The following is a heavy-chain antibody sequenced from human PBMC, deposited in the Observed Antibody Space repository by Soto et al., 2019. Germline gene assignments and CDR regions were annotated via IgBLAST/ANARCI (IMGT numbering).Heavy chain of an antibody. V-gene: IGHV1-2*04. CDR3: ASSPYDFWSGYPDTYYFDY. CDR1: GYTFTGYY. CDR2: INPNSGGT. D-gene: IGHD3-3*01. J-gene: IGHJ4*02. Sequence: ASVKGSCKTSGYTFTGYYMHWVRQAPGQGLEWMGWINPNSGGTNYAQKLQGWVTMTRDTSTSTAYMELRSLRSDDTAVYYCASSPYDFWSGYPDTYYFDYWGQGTLVTVSS.